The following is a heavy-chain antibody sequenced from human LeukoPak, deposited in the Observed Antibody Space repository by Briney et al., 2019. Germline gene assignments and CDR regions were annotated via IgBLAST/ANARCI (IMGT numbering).Heavy chain of an antibody. V-gene: IGHV3-23*01. Sequence: GGSLRLSCAASGFTFSSYAMSWVRQAPGKGLEWVSAISGSGGSTYYADSVKGRFTISRDNAKNSLYLQMNSLRAEDTALYYCAKDMGVGRSSGWPYYFDYWGQGTLVTVSS. CDR1: GFTFSSYA. D-gene: IGHD6-19*01. CDR2: ISGSGGST. CDR3: AKDMGVGRSSGWPYYFDY. J-gene: IGHJ4*02.